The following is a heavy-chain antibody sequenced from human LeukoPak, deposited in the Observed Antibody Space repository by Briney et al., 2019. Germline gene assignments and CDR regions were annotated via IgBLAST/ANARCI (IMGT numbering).Heavy chain of an antibody. CDR2: ISAYNGNT. Sequence: ASVKVSCKASGYTFTSYGISWVRQAPGQGLEWMGWISAYNGNTNYAQKLQGRVTMTTDTSTSTAYMELRSLRSDDTAVYYCARVVLKSYYYYYYMDVWGKGTTVTVSS. J-gene: IGHJ6*03. CDR3: ARVVLKSYYYYYYMDV. CDR1: GYTFTSYG. V-gene: IGHV1-18*01.